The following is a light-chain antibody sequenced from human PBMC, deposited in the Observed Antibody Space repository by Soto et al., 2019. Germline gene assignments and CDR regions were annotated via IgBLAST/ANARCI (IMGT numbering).Light chain of an antibody. Sequence: IVLTQSPATLSLSPGERATLSCTASQRVTTTYIAWYQQKIGQAPRLLIYGASTRATGTPDRFTGGGVGTDFTLTIRRVEPEAFAVYYCQQYDSSFTFGGGTKVVMK. CDR1: QRVTTTY. V-gene: IGKV3-20*01. CDR3: QQYDSSFT. J-gene: IGKJ4*01. CDR2: GAS.